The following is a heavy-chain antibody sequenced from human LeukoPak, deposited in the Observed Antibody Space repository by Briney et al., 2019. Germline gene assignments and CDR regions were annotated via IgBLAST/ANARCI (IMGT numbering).Heavy chain of an antibody. V-gene: IGHV3-23*01. CDR1: GFIFSDYG. J-gene: IGHJ3*02. D-gene: IGHD3-22*01. Sequence: GGSLRLSCAASGFIFSDYGITWVRQAPGKGLEWVSGISGSGANTYFADSVKGRSTISRDNSKNTVYLQMDSLRAEDTAVYYCAKSNGYGLIDIWGQGTMVTVSS. CDR2: ISGSGANT. CDR3: AKSNGYGLIDI.